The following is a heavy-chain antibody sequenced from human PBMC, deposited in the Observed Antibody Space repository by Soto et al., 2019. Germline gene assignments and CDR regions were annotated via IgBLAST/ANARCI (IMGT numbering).Heavy chain of an antibody. J-gene: IGHJ6*03. CDR1: GFTFSDYY. CDR3: ARECPPRVFRVVSGYMDV. V-gene: IGHV3-11*01. D-gene: IGHD2-2*01. Sequence: GGSLRLSCAASGFTFSDYYMSWIRQAPGKGLEWVSYISSSGSTIYYADSVKGRFTISRDNAKNSLYLQMNSLRAEDTAVSYCARECPPRVFRVVSGYMDVRGKGTKVTVSS. CDR2: ISSSGSTI.